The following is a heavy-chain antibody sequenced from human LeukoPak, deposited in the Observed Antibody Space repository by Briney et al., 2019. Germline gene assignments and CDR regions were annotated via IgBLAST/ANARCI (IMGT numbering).Heavy chain of an antibody. J-gene: IGHJ4*02. CDR2: IYHSGST. CDR3: ASGGPRYYDSS. D-gene: IGHD3-22*01. CDR1: GGSISSSSYY. V-gene: IGHV4-39*07. Sequence: SETLSLTCTVSGGSISSSSYYWGWIRQPPGKGLEWIGEIYHSGSTNYNPSLKSRVTISVDKSKNQFSLKLSSVTAADTAVYYCASGGPRYYDSSWGQGTLVTVSS.